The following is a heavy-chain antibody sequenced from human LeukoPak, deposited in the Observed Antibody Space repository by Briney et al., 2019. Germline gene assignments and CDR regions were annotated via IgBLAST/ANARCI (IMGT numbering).Heavy chain of an antibody. V-gene: IGHV4-61*05. CDR3: ARAGVYDFWSGTSYYYYYMDV. CDR2: IYYSGST. Sequence: SETLSLTCTVSGGSISSSSYYWGWIRQPPGKGLEWIGYIYYSGSTNYNPSLKSRVTISVDTFKNQFSLKLSSVTAADTAVYYCARAGVYDFWSGTSYYYYYMDVWGKGTTVTVSS. J-gene: IGHJ6*03. D-gene: IGHD3-3*01. CDR1: GGSISSSSYY.